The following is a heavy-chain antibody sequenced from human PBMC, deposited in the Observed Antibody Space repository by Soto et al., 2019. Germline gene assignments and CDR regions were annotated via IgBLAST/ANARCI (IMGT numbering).Heavy chain of an antibody. Sequence: SETLSLTCTVSGGSISSYYWSWLRQPPGKGLEWIGYIYSSGSTHYNPSLQNRVTISIDTSKNQVSLKVNSVTAADTAVYYCARDHPHSYGVYYFDYWGQGTPVTVSS. CDR2: IYSSGST. CDR3: ARDHPHSYGVYYFDY. V-gene: IGHV4-59*01. D-gene: IGHD5-18*01. J-gene: IGHJ4*02. CDR1: GGSISSYY.